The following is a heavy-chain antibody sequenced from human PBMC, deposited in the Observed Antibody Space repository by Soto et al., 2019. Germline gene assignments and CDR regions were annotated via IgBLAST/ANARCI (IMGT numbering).Heavy chain of an antibody. CDR1: GFTFSSYA. D-gene: IGHD1-26*01. V-gene: IGHV3-30-3*01. CDR3: ARGGAMGVDY. Sequence: GGSLRLSCAASGFTFSSYAMNWVRQAPGKGLEWVAIMSYDGITTNYADSVKGRLTVSRDNAKNTVYLHVNTLRDEDTAVYYCARGGAMGVDYWGQGTLVTVSS. CDR2: MSYDGITT. J-gene: IGHJ4*02.